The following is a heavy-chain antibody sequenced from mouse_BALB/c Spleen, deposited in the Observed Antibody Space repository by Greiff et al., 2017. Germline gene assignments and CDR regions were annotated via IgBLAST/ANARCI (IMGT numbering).Heavy chain of an antibody. CDR2: ISDGGSYT. CDR1: GFTFSDYY. CDR3: ARDGRAMDY. J-gene: IGHJ4*01. V-gene: IGHV5-4*02. Sequence: EVKLQESGGGLVKPGGSLKLSCAASGFTFSDYYMYWVRQTPEKRLEWVATISDGGSYTYYPDSVKGRFTISRDNAKNNLYLQMSSLKSEDTAMYYCARDGRAMDYWGQGTSVTVSS. D-gene: IGHD4-1*01.